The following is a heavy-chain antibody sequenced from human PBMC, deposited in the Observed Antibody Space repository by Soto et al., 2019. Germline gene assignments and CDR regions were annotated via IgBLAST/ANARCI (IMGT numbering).Heavy chain of an antibody. Sequence: QAQVVQSGAEVRKPGSSVKLSCKASEGTFNSYAIAWVRQAPGQGLEWMGGIIPYYNTLNYAQKFQDRVKIPAADSTNTVYMELSSLSPDYTAVYFCASGASRWYPYFFDSWAQGTLVTVSS. CDR2: IIPYYNTL. V-gene: IGHV1-69*01. CDR3: ASGASRWYPYFFDS. CDR1: EGTFNSYA. J-gene: IGHJ4*02. D-gene: IGHD6-13*01.